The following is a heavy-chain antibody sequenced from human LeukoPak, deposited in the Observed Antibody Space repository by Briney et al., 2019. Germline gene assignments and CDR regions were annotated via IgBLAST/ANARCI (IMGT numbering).Heavy chain of an antibody. D-gene: IGHD1-26*01. CDR3: ARLSGAPVRHPIYHFDY. J-gene: IGHJ4*02. V-gene: IGHV4-38-2*01. CDR1: GYSISSDY. Sequence: SETLSLTCAVSGYSISSDYWGWIRQPPGKGLEWIGNVYHSGSTYKNPSLKSRVSISLDTSNNQFSLKLTSVTAADTAIYYCARLSGAPVRHPIYHFDYWGQGTLVAVSS. CDR2: VYHSGST.